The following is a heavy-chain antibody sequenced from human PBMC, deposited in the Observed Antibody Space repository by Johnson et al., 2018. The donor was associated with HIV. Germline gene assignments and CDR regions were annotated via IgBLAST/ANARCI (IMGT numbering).Heavy chain of an antibody. CDR1: GFTFSSYG. V-gene: IGHV3-7*01. D-gene: IGHD2-2*01. CDR2: IKQDGSEK. CDR3: ASDPVPAAIRAFDI. Sequence: QLVESGGGVVQPGRSLRLSCAASGFTFSSYGMHWVRQAPGKGLEWVANIKQDGSEKYYVDSVKGRFTISRDNAKNSLYLQMNSLRAEDTAVYYCASDPVPAAIRAFDIWCQGTMVTVSS. J-gene: IGHJ3*02.